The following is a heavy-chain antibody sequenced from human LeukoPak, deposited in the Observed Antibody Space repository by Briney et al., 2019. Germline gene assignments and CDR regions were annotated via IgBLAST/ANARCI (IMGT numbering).Heavy chain of an antibody. CDR3: ARDFRDGYNKAFDI. D-gene: IGHD5-24*01. V-gene: IGHV3-7*01. CDR2: INPAGDKD. Sequence: GGSLRLSCAASGFTFSTYWMNWVRQPPGKGLEWVANINPAGDKDTHVDSVKGRFTISRDNAKNSLYLQMNSLRAEDTAVYYCARDFRDGYNKAFDIWGQGTMVTVSS. J-gene: IGHJ3*02. CDR1: GFTFSTYW.